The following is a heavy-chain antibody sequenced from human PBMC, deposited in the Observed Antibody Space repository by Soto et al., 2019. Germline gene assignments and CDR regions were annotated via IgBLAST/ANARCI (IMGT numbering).Heavy chain of an antibody. Sequence: GGSLRLSCAASGFTFSSYAMHWVRQAPGKGLEWVAVISYDGSNKYYADSVKGRFTISRDNSKNTLYLQMNSLRAEDTAVYYCASTGVAGPGYFDYWGQGTLVTVSS. CDR3: ASTGVAGPGYFDY. CDR2: ISYDGSNK. V-gene: IGHV3-30-3*01. D-gene: IGHD6-19*01. CDR1: GFTFSSYA. J-gene: IGHJ4*02.